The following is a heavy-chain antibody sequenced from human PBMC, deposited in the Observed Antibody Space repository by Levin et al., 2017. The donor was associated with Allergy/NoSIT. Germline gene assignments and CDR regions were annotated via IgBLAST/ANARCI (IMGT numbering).Heavy chain of an antibody. CDR3: ARGVDSFNS. D-gene: IGHD2-2*01. V-gene: IGHV3-7*01. CDR2: IKEAGSEI. CDR1: GFTFSNYW. Sequence: GESLKISCGASGFTFSNYWMTWVRQAPGKGLEWVANIKEAGSEIYYLDSVKGRFTISRDNAKNSLYLQMSSLRAEDTALYYCARGVDSFNSWGQGTLVTVSA. J-gene: IGHJ4*02.